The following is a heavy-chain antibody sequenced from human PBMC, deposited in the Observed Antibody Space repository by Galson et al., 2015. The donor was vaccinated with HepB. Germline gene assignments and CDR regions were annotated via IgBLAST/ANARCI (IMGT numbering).Heavy chain of an antibody. CDR2: INAGNGNT. CDR3: ARETYYYGSGSYYNIAWFDP. Sequence: SVKVSCKASGYIFSSYTMHWVRQAPGQRLEWMGWINAGNGNTKYSQKFQGRVSITRDTSASTAYMELSSLRSEDTAVYYCARETYYYGSGSYYNIAWFDPWGQGTLVTVSS. V-gene: IGHV1-3*01. D-gene: IGHD3-10*01. J-gene: IGHJ5*02. CDR1: GYIFSSYT.